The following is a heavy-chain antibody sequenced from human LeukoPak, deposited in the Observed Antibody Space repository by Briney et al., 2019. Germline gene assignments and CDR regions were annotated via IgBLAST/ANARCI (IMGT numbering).Heavy chain of an antibody. CDR3: ARDYGGSSPFDY. Sequence: GGSLRLSCAASGFTFSSYSMNWVRQAPGKGLEWVSSISTSTTYIYYADSVKGRFTISRDNAKNSLYLQMNSLRAEDTAVYYCARDYGGSSPFDYWGQGTLVTVSS. CDR2: ISTSTTYI. CDR1: GFTFSSYS. J-gene: IGHJ4*02. D-gene: IGHD4-23*01. V-gene: IGHV3-21*01.